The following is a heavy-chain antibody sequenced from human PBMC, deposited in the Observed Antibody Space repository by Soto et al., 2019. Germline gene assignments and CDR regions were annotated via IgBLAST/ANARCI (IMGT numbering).Heavy chain of an antibody. CDR2: ISAYNGNT. J-gene: IGHJ5*02. V-gene: IGHV1-18*01. D-gene: IGHD2-2*01. CDR1: GYTFTSYG. Sequence: ASVKVSCKASGYTFTSYGISWVRQAPGQGLEWMGWISAYNGNTNYAQKLQGRVTMTTDTSTSTAYMELRSLRSDDTAVYYCARASIVVVPAAPQAWFDPWGQGTLVTVSS. CDR3: ARASIVVVPAAPQAWFDP.